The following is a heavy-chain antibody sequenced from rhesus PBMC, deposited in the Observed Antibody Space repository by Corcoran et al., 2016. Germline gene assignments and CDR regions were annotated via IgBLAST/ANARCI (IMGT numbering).Heavy chain of an antibody. J-gene: IGHJ4*01. CDR2: IFGSTGSA. Sequence: HVQLRESGPAVVKPSDTLSLTCAVSGDSISSPSWWSWVGQSPRAGLEWIGNIFGSTGSAEYSPSLESRVTISKYTSNNRFSLNLISVTAADNAIDYGSRRFGTSFDYWGQGVLVTVSS. CDR3: SRRFGTSFDY. V-gene: IGHV4-93*01. D-gene: IGHD4-29*01. CDR1: GDSISSPSW.